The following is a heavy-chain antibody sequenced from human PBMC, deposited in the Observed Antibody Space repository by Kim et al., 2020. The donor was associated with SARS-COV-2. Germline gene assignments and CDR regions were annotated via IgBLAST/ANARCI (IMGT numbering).Heavy chain of an antibody. Sequence: NYNPSLRSRGTRHIDTSKGQFSLRLTSVTASDTAVYYCARRGDNNWYNFDFWGQGTLVTVSS. J-gene: IGHJ4*02. CDR3: ARRGDNNWYNFDF. D-gene: IGHD1-20*01. V-gene: IGHV4-39*01.